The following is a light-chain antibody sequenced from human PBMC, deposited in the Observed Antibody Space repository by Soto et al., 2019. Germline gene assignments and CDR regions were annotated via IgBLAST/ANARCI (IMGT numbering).Light chain of an antibody. Sequence: QSALTQPRSVSGSPGQSVTISCTGTSNDVGSYNYVSWYQQHPDKAPKLMIYDVSKRPSGGPDRCSGSKSRNTDSLTISGLQAEDEADYYCCSYAGTFTHYVFGTGTKLTVL. CDR3: CSYAGTFTHYV. V-gene: IGLV2-11*01. J-gene: IGLJ1*01. CDR1: SNDVGSYNY. CDR2: DVS.